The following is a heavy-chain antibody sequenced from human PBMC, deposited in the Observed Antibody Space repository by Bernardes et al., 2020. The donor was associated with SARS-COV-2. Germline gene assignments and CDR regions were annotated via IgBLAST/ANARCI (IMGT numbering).Heavy chain of an antibody. CDR2: IWYDGSNK. CDR3: ARDKVGSSWEYYFDY. Sequence: GGSRRLSCAASGFTFSSYGMHWVRQAPGKGLEWVAVIWYDGSNKYYADSVKGRFTISRDNSKNTLYLQMNSLRAEDTAVYYCARDKVGSSWEYYFDYWGQGTLVTVSS. CDR1: GFTFSSYG. V-gene: IGHV3-33*01. J-gene: IGHJ4*02. D-gene: IGHD6-13*01.